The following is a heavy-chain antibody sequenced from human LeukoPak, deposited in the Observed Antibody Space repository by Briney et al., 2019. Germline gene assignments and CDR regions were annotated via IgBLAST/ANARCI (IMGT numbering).Heavy chain of an antibody. Sequence: GGSLRLSCAASGFTFSSYWMSWVRQAPGKGLEWVANIKQDGSEKYHVDSVKGRFTISRDNAKNSLYLQMNSLRAEDTAVYYCASNRGSKPFYFDYWGQGTLVTVSS. J-gene: IGHJ4*02. CDR1: GFTFSSYW. V-gene: IGHV3-7*01. CDR2: IKQDGSEK. D-gene: IGHD2/OR15-2a*01. CDR3: ASNRGSKPFYFDY.